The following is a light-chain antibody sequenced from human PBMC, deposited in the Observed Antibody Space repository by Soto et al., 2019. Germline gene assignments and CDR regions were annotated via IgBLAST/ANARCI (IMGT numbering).Light chain of an antibody. Sequence: QSALTQPASVSGSPGQSITVSCTGTSSDIGVYNYVSWYQQHPGKAPIVMIYDVSNRPSGVSNRFSGSKSGNTASLTISGLQADDEADYYCSSYTINSTLVFGTGTKVTVL. CDR2: DVS. V-gene: IGLV2-14*01. J-gene: IGLJ1*01. CDR3: SSYTINSTLV. CDR1: SSDIGVYNY.